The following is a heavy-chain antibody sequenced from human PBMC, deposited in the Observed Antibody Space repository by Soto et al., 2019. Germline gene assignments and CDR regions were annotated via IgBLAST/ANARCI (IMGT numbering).Heavy chain of an antibody. CDR2: MSDDGSKK. D-gene: IGHD3-16*01. V-gene: IGHV3-30*18. J-gene: IGHJ4*02. CDR3: AKELRETGGYYFDC. CDR1: GFSFSKYG. Sequence: QVQLVESGGGVVQPGRSLRLSCAASGFSFSKYGMHWVRQAPGKGLEWVAEMSDDGSKKYYGDSVKGRFTIFRDNSKNTLYLLMDSLMPEDTAMYYCAKELRETGGYYFDCWGQGTLVTVSS.